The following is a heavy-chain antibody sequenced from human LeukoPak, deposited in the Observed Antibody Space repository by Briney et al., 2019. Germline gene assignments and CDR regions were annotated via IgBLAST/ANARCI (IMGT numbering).Heavy chain of an antibody. D-gene: IGHD3-10*01. CDR2: ISSSGSTI. V-gene: IGHV3-11*04. Sequence: PGGSLRLSCAASGFTFSDYYMSWIRQAPGKGLEWVSYISSSGSTIYYADSVKGRFTISRDNAKNSLYLQMNSLRAEDTAVYYCARQVHYYGSGSYSGAYDYWGQGTLVTVSS. J-gene: IGHJ4*02. CDR1: GFTFSDYY. CDR3: ARQVHYYGSGSYSGAYDY.